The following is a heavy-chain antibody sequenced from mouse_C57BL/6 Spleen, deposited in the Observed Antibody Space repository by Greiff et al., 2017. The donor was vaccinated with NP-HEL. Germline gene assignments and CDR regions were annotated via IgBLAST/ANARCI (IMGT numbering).Heavy chain of an antibody. Sequence: QVQLQQPGAELVKPGASVKLSCKASGYTFTSYWMQWVKQRPGQGLEWIGEIDPSDSYTNYNQKFKGKATLTVDTSSSTAYMQLSSLTSEDSAVYDCARRGGSLVYPGAYWGQGTLVTGSA. CDR3: ARRGGSLVYPGAY. J-gene: IGHJ3*01. CDR1: GYTFTSYW. CDR2: IDPSDSYT. V-gene: IGHV1-50*01. D-gene: IGHD1-1*02.